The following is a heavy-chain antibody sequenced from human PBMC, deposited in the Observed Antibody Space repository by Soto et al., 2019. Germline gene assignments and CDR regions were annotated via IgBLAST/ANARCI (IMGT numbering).Heavy chain of an antibody. CDR3: ARTLWIPFDY. Sequence: SETLSLTCAVSGDSISSGYHWAWIRQPPGKGLEWVASINHSGTTYYNPSLKSRVTISVDTSKNQFSLKLSSVTAADTAVYYCARTLWIPFDYWGQGTLVTVSS. D-gene: IGHD5-12*01. V-gene: IGHV4-38-2*01. CDR1: GDSISSGYH. CDR2: INHSGTT. J-gene: IGHJ4*02.